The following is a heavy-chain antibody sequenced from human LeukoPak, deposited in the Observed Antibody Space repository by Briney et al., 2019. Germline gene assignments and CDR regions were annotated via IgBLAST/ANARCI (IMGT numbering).Heavy chain of an antibody. D-gene: IGHD5-18*01. Sequence: PSETLSLTCTVSGGSISSGDYYWSWIRQPPGKGLEWIGYIYYSGSTYYNPSLKSRFTISVDTSKNQFSLKLSSVTAADMAVYYCARSGYSYGYVVDYWGQGTLVTVSS. J-gene: IGHJ4*02. V-gene: IGHV4-30-4*01. CDR3: ARSGYSYGYVVDY. CDR1: GGSISSGDYY. CDR2: IYYSGST.